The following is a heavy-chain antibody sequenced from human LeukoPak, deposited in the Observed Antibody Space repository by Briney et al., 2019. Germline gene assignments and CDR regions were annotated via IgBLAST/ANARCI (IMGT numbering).Heavy chain of an antibody. V-gene: IGHV5-51*01. CDR3: ARLSAGRPPNRPFDY. CDR2: IYPGDSDT. D-gene: IGHD6-13*01. Sequence: GESLKISCKGSGYSFTSYWIGWVRQMPGKGLEWMGIIYPGDSDTRYSPSFQGQVTISADKSISTAYLQWSSLKASDTAMYYCARLSAGRPPNRPFDYRGQGTLATVSS. CDR1: GYSFTSYW. J-gene: IGHJ4*02.